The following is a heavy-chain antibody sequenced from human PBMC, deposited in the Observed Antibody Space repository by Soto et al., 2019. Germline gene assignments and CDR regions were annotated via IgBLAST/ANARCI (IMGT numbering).Heavy chain of an antibody. J-gene: IGHJ5*02. CDR3: ARAGDGDLYHWFDP. D-gene: IGHD4-17*01. Sequence: QVQLQQWGAGLLKPSETLSLTCAVYGGSFSGYYWSWIRQPPGKGLEWIGEINHSGSTNYNPSLKSRVTXXVXSXXNQFSLKLSSVTAADTAVYYCARAGDGDLYHWFDPWGQGTLVTVSS. CDR2: INHSGST. CDR1: GGSFSGYY. V-gene: IGHV4-34*01.